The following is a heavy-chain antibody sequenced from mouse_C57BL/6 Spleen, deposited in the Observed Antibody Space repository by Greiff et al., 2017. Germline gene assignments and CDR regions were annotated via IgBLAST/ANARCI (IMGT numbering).Heavy chain of an antibody. CDR2: IDPSDSYT. CDR1: GYTFTSYW. D-gene: IGHD1-1*01. Sequence: QVQLKQPGAELVKPGASVKLSCKASGYTFTSYWMQWVKQRPGQGLEWIGEIDPSDSYTNYNQKFKGKATLTVDTSSSTAYMQLSSLTSEDSAVYYCAKRGSSYMDYWGQGTSVTVSS. CDR3: AKRGSSYMDY. V-gene: IGHV1-50*01. J-gene: IGHJ4*01.